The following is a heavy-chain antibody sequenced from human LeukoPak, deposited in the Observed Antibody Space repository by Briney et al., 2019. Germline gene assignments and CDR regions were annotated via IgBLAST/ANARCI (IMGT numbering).Heavy chain of an antibody. CDR3: ARSITMVRGVIITGAHY. J-gene: IGHJ4*02. Sequence: ASVKVSCKASGYTFTSYGISWVRQAPGQGLEWMGWISTYNGNTKYAQKLQGRVTMTTDTSTSTAYMELSRLRSDDTAVYYCARSITMVRGVIITGAHYWGQGTLVTVSS. V-gene: IGHV1-18*01. CDR2: ISTYNGNT. D-gene: IGHD3-10*01. CDR1: GYTFTSYG.